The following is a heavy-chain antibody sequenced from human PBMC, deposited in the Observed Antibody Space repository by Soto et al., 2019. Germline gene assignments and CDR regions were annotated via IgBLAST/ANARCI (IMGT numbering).Heavy chain of an antibody. V-gene: IGHV4-30-2*01. Sequence: QLHLQESGSGLVKPSQTLSLTCTLFGGSISSGGDSWTWIRQPSGKGLEWIGYIYHSGTTYYNPSLKSRVTISIDRSKNQFSLKMTSVTAADTAVYSCANEGRGKNWFDPWGQGTLVTVSS. D-gene: IGHD1-26*01. CDR1: GGSISSGGDS. CDR3: ANEGRGKNWFDP. CDR2: IYHSGTT. J-gene: IGHJ5*02.